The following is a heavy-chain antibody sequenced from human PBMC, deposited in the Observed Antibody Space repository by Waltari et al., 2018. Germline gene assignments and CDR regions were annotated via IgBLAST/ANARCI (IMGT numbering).Heavy chain of an antibody. CDR1: GGSISSSSYY. J-gene: IGHJ4*02. V-gene: IGHV4-39*07. D-gene: IGHD3-3*01. Sequence: QLQLQESGPGLVKPSETLSLTCTFSGGSISSSSYYWGWIRQPPGKGLEWIGSIYYSGSTYYNPSLKSRVTISVDTSKNQFSLKLSSVTAADTAVYYCARVGGDDFWSGSLDYWGQGTLVTVSS. CDR2: IYYSGST. CDR3: ARVGGDDFWSGSLDY.